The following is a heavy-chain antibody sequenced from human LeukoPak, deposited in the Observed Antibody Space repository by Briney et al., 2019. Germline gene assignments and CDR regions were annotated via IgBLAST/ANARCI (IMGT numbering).Heavy chain of an antibody. J-gene: IGHJ3*02. Sequence: GGSLRLSCVASGFTFSDYGMHWVRQAPGKGLEWVAVIWHDGSNKYYADSVKGRFTISRDNSEHTLYLQMNSLRVEDTALFYCARAGGSRYGYAFDIWGQGTLVTVSS. CDR2: IWHDGSNK. CDR1: GFTFSDYG. V-gene: IGHV3-33*01. D-gene: IGHD5-12*01. CDR3: ARAGGSRYGYAFDI.